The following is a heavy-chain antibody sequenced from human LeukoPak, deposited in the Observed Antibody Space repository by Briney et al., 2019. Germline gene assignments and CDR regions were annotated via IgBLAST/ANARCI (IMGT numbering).Heavy chain of an antibody. CDR2: MFYGGST. D-gene: IGHD4-11*01. Sequence: SETLSLTCTVSGGSISSHYWSWIRQPPGKGLEWIGYMFYGGSTTYNSSLKSRVTISVDSSKNQFSLKLRSVTAADTAVYYCARRTTTAAYNWFDPWGREPWSPSP. CDR1: GGSISSHY. V-gene: IGHV4-59*11. CDR3: ARRTTTAAYNWFDP. J-gene: IGHJ5*02.